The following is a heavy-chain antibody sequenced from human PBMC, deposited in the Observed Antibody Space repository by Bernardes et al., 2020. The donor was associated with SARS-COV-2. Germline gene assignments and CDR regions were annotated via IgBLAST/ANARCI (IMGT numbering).Heavy chain of an antibody. CDR1: GYTFTSYG. J-gene: IGHJ6*02. Sequence: AGRKHFCNASGYTFTSYGISWVRHAPGQGLEWMGWISAYNGNTNYAQKLQGRVTMTTDTSTSTAYMELRSLRSDDTAVYYCARVGVIVVVPSAYRYGMDVWGQGTTVTVSS. CDR2: ISAYNGNT. CDR3: ARVGVIVVVPSAYRYGMDV. V-gene: IGHV1-18*01. D-gene: IGHD2-2*01.